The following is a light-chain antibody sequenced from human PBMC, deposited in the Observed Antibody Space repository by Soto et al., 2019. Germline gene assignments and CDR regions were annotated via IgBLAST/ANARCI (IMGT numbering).Light chain of an antibody. CDR3: GTWDSSPRQV. Sequence: QSVLTQPPSVSAAPGQKVTISCSGSSSNIGNNYVSWYQQLPGTAPKLLIYDNNKRPSGIPDRFSGSKSGTSATLGITGLQTGDEADYYCGTWDSSPRQVFGGGTKLTVL. CDR1: SSNIGNNY. V-gene: IGLV1-51*01. CDR2: DNN. J-gene: IGLJ3*02.